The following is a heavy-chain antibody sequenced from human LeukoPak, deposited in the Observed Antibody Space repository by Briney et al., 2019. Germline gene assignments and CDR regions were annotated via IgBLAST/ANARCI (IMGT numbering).Heavy chain of an antibody. CDR1: AFTFSDFY. V-gene: IGHV3-11*01. Sequence: PGGSLRLSCAASAFTFSDFYMSWIRQAPGKGLEFLSYISGSGTTIYYADSVKGRFTISRDNAKNSLYLQMNSLRAEDTAVYYCARSYYYMDVWGKGTTVTVSS. CDR2: ISGSGTTI. CDR3: ARSYYYMDV. J-gene: IGHJ6*03.